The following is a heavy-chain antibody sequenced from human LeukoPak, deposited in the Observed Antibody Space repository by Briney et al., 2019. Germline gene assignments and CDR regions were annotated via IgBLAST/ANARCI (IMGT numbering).Heavy chain of an antibody. Sequence: GGSLRLSCAASGFTFSSYGMHWVRQALGKGLEWVAVISYDGSDKYYADSVKGRFTISRDNSKNTLYLQMNSLRAEDTAVYYCAKIDSSGYAGDYWGQGTLVTVSS. CDR3: AKIDSSGYAGDY. CDR2: ISYDGSDK. V-gene: IGHV3-30*18. J-gene: IGHJ4*02. D-gene: IGHD3-22*01. CDR1: GFTFSSYG.